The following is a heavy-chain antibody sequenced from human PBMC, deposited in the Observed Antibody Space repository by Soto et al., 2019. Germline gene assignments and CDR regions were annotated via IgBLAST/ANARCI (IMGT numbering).Heavy chain of an antibody. CDR3: ARDKVVVPAAYFWGFDP. V-gene: IGHV1-69*13. J-gene: IGHJ5*02. D-gene: IGHD2-2*01. Sequence: SVKVSCKASGGTFSSYAISWVRQAPGQGLEWMGGIIPIFGTANYAQKFQGRVTITADESTSTAYMELSSLRSEDTAVYYCARDKVVVPAAYFWGFDPWGQGTLVTVSS. CDR1: GGTFSSYA. CDR2: IIPIFGTA.